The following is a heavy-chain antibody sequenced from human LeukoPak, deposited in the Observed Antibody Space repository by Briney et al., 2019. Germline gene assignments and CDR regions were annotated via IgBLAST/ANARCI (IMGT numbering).Heavy chain of an antibody. CDR1: GFTFSSYP. J-gene: IGHJ4*02. CDR3: AIVIGSGWSHDY. Sequence: GGSLTLSCAAPGFTFSSYPMSWLRQAPGKGLEWVSDTSGSGGSTYYADSVKGRSIISRDNSRNTLYLQMNSLRAEDTAVYYCAIVIGSGWSHDYWGQGTLVTVSS. CDR2: TSGSGGST. V-gene: IGHV3-23*01. D-gene: IGHD6-19*01.